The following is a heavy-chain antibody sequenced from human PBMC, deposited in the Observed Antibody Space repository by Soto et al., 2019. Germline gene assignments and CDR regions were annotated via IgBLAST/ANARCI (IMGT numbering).Heavy chain of an antibody. CDR1: GGSFSGYY. Sequence: QVQLQQWGAGLLKPSETLSLTCAVYGGSFSGYYWSWIRQPPGKGLEWIGEINHSGSTNYNPSLKRRVTISVDTSKNQFSLKLSSVTAADTAVYYCARGRGGIAAASARYYYMDVWGKGTTVTVSS. CDR2: INHSGST. D-gene: IGHD6-13*01. CDR3: ARGRGGIAAASARYYYMDV. J-gene: IGHJ6*03. V-gene: IGHV4-34*01.